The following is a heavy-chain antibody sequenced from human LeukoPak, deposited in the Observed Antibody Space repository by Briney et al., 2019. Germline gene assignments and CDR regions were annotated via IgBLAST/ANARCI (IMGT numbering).Heavy chain of an antibody. CDR1: GFTFSSYW. CDR3: ARAGWYYDSSGYYAFDI. CDR2: ISSSSSTI. V-gene: IGHV3-48*04. J-gene: IGHJ3*02. Sequence: GGSLRLSCAASGFTFSSYWMHWVRQAPGKGLEWVSYISSSSSTIYYADSVKGRFTISRDNAKNSLYLQMNSLRAEDTAVYYCARAGWYYDSSGYYAFDIWGQGTMVTVSS. D-gene: IGHD3-22*01.